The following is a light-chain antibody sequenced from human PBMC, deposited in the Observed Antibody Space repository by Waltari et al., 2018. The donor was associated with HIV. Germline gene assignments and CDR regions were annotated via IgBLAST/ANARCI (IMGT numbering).Light chain of an antibody. CDR2: QAS. CDR3: HQYASFSGT. J-gene: IGKJ1*01. V-gene: IGKV1-5*03. Sequence: DIQLTQSPSTLSASAGDRVAITCRAGQNVGAFLAWYQQKPGKPPKLLIFQASTLEGGVPSRFSGSVSGSDFTLTINGLQSDDFATYYCHQYASFSGTFGQGTKVEL. CDR1: QNVGAF.